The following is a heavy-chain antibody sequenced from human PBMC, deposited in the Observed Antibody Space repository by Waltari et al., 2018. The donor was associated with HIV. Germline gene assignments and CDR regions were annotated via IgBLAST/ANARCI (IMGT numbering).Heavy chain of an antibody. V-gene: IGHV1-18*01. CDR1: GYTFTRSG. D-gene: IGHD3-9*01. CDR3: ARYPEAFDWLLGPYYFDS. CDR2: ISAYKGNK. Sequence: QVQLVQSGAEVKKPGASVKVSCKASGYTFTRSGISWVRQAPGHGLEWMGWISAYKGNKNYAQKYQGRVTRTTDTSTITAYMGLRSLRSDDTAVYYCARYPEAFDWLLGPYYFDSWGQGTLVTVSS. J-gene: IGHJ4*02.